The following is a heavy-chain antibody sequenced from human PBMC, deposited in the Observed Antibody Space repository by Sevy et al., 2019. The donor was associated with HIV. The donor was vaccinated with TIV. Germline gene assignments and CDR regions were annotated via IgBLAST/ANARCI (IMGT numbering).Heavy chain of an antibody. Sequence: GGSLRLSCVASGFPFSNYGMSWVRQAPEKGPEWVSTLSGNSRGIFYADSVKGRFTISRDNSKNTLYFQMNSLRAEDTAVYYCAKERGITGAKDDAFDIWGQGTMVTVSS. J-gene: IGHJ3*02. CDR3: AKERGITGAKDDAFDI. D-gene: IGHD1-20*01. V-gene: IGHV3-23*01. CDR2: LSGNSRGI. CDR1: GFPFSNYG.